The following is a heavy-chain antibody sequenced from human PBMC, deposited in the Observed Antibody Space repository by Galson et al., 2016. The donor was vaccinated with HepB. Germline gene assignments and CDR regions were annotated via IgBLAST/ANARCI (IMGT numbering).Heavy chain of an antibody. V-gene: IGHV4-59*12. CDR1: RGSISRYY. Sequence: ETLSLTCIVSRGSISRYYWSWIRQPPGQGLEWIGYIYDNWATKYNPSLKSRVTISADPSKNHFSLNLSSVTAADTAVYYCTRDLADGYGLDVWGQGTTVTVSS. D-gene: IGHD5-24*01. CDR2: IYDNWAT. CDR3: TRDLADGYGLDV. J-gene: IGHJ6*02.